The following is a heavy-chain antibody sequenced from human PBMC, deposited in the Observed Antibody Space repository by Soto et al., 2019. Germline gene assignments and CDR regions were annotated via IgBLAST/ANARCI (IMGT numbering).Heavy chain of an antibody. J-gene: IGHJ4*02. CDR1: GGSISSSSYY. D-gene: IGHD3-10*01. Sequence: PSETLSLTCTVSGGSISSSSYYWGWIRQPPGKGLEWIGSIYYSGSTYYNPSLKSRVTISVDTSKNQFSLKLSSVTAADTAVYYCARMMVRELDYWGQGTPVTVYS. CDR3: ARMMVRELDY. CDR2: IYYSGST. V-gene: IGHV4-39*01.